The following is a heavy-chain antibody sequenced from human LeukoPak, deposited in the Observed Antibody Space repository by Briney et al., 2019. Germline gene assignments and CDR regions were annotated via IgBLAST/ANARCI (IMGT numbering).Heavy chain of an antibody. D-gene: IGHD3-3*01. J-gene: IGHJ4*02. Sequence: PGGSLRLSCTASTFTFSDDYMRWIRHARGKGPEWVSSISPGSSYKFCADSVEGRFTISRDDAKNSVYLQMNNLRVDDTAVYYCATERLGIFEFWGQGSLVTVSS. CDR2: ISPGSSYK. CDR1: TFTFSDDY. V-gene: IGHV3-11*05. CDR3: ATERLGIFEF.